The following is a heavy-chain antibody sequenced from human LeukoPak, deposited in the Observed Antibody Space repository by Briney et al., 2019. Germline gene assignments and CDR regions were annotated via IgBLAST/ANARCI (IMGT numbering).Heavy chain of an antibody. J-gene: IGHJ5*02. CDR3: ARSLGTYWGKDFLNWFDP. CDR2: INPNSGNT. D-gene: IGHD3-16*01. CDR1: GGTFSSYA. V-gene: IGHV1-8*02. Sequence: ASVKVSCKASGGTFSSYAISWVRQAPGQGLEWMGWINPNSGNTGYTQRFQGRVTMTRNTSLSTAYKELTSLKSEDTAVYYCARSLGTYWGKDFLNWFDPWGQGTLVTVSS.